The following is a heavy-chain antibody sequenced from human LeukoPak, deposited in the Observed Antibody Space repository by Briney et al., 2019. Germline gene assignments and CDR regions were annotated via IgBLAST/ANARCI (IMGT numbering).Heavy chain of an antibody. Sequence: PGGSLRLSCSASGFIFSNYAMTWVRQAPGKGLEWVSTINYSGEYTYYSDSVEGRFTISRDNSKNTLYLQMNSLRAEDTAVNYCAKEYARRVVFYTFEIWGQGSVVTVSS. V-gene: IGHV3-23*01. D-gene: IGHD2-8*01. CDR1: GFIFSNYA. CDR2: INYSGEYT. CDR3: AKEYARRVVFYTFEI. J-gene: IGHJ3*02.